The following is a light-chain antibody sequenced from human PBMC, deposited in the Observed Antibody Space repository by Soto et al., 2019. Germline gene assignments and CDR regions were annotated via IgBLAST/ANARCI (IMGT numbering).Light chain of an antibody. CDR1: QSISSW. J-gene: IGKJ1*01. CDR2: KAS. CDR3: QQYDSYPWT. Sequence: DIQMTHSPSTLSASVGDRVTITCRASQSISSWLAWYQQKPGKAPKLLIYKASSLESGAPSRFSGSVSGTEFTLTISSLQPDDFATYYCQQYDSYPWTFGQGTKVDIK. V-gene: IGKV1-5*03.